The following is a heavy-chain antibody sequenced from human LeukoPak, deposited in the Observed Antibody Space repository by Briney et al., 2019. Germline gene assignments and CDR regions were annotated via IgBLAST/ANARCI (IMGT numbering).Heavy chain of an antibody. J-gene: IGHJ4*02. D-gene: IGHD4-17*01. CDR1: GYTFTSYG. V-gene: IGHV1-18*01. CDR3: ARDVEPRWGDYEDY. CDR2: ISAYNGNT. Sequence: GASEKVSCKASGYTFTSYGISWVRQAPGQGLEWMGWISAYNGNTNYAQKLQGRVTMTTDTSTSTAYMELRSLRSDDTAVYYCARDVEPRWGDYEDYWGQGTLVTVSS.